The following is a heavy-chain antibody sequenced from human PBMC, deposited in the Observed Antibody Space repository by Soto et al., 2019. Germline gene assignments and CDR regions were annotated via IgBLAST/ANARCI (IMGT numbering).Heavy chain of an antibody. CDR2: IYYSGST. V-gene: IGHV4-59*01. CDR1: GGSISSYY. J-gene: IGHJ2*01. Sequence: QVQLQESGPGLVKPSETLSLTCTVSGGSISSYYWIWIRQPPGKGLEWIGYIYYSGSTNYNPSLKSRVTISVDTSKNQFSLKLSSVTAADTAVYYCARDPSRHGEWYFDLWGRGTLVTVSS. CDR3: ARDPSRHGEWYFDL. D-gene: IGHD3-10*01.